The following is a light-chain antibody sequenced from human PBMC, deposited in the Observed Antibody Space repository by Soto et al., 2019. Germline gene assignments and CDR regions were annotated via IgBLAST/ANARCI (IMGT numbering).Light chain of an antibody. CDR3: KSYAGSNTYV. CDR2: EVV. CDR1: KNDIGVYDF. Sequence: CVLTQPPSASGSPGQSVTISCTGTKNDIGVYDFVSWYQHHPGKAPRLIIYEVVQRPSGVPDRFSGSKSGNTASLTVSGLQAADEADYFCKSYAGSNTYVFGSGTKVTVL. V-gene: IGLV2-8*01. J-gene: IGLJ1*01.